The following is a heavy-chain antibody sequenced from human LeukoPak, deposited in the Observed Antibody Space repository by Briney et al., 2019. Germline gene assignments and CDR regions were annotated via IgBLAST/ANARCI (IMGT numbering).Heavy chain of an antibody. J-gene: IGHJ5*02. V-gene: IGHV3-21*01. Sequence: GGSLRLSCAASGFTFSSYSMNWVRQAPGKGLEWVSSISSSSSYIYYADSVKGRFTISRDNAKNSLYLQMNSPRAEDTAVYYCARDLDYGGWFDPWGQGTLVTVSS. CDR2: ISSSSSYI. CDR1: GFTFSSYS. CDR3: ARDLDYGGWFDP. D-gene: IGHD4-17*01.